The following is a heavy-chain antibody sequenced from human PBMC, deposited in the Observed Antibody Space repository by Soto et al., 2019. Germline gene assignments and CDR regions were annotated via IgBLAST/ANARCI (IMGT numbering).Heavy chain of an antibody. CDR2: IYYSGST. Sequence: QVQLQESGPGLVKPSQTLSLTCTVSGGSISSGGYYWSWIRQHPGKGLEWIGYIYYSGSTYYNPSLKSRVTISVDTSKNQFSLQLSSVTAADTAVYYCARGLRLGRSSPYYYYYGMDVWGQGTTVTVSS. J-gene: IGHJ6*02. CDR3: ARGLRLGRSSPYYYYYGMDV. D-gene: IGHD6-6*01. V-gene: IGHV4-31*03. CDR1: GGSISSGGYY.